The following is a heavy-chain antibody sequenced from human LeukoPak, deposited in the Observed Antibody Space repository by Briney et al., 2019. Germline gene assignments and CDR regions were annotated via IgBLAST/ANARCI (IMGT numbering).Heavy chain of an antibody. CDR1: GFTFSSCS. CDR3: ARDEHSSGYHYDPEYFQH. J-gene: IGHJ1*01. D-gene: IGHD3-22*01. CDR2: ISSSSSYI. Sequence: GGSLRLSCTASGFTFSSCSMNWVRQAPGKGLEWVSSISSSSSYIYYADSVKGRFTISRDNAKNSMYLQMNSLRAEDTAVYYCARDEHSSGYHYDPEYFQHWGQGTLVTVSS. V-gene: IGHV3-21*01.